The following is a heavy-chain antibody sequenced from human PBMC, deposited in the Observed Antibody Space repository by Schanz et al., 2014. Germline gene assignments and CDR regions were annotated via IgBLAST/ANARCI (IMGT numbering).Heavy chain of an antibody. V-gene: IGHV3-48*01. CDR3: ARIGGSVFDY. J-gene: IGHJ4*02. D-gene: IGHD3-10*01. CDR2: VSRSTLDI. Sequence: VQVVDSGGALVQPGRSLRLSCSTSGFNFADCAMSWFRQAPGKGLEWVSYVSRSTLDIYYADSVKGRFTMSRDNAKNSVFLQMNSLRAEDTAVYYCARIGGSVFDYWAQGTLVTVSS. CDR1: GFNFADCA.